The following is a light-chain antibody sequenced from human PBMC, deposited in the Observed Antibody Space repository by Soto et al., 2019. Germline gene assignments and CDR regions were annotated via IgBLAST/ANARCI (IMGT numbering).Light chain of an antibody. CDR2: YDR. CDR3: HVWDSATNRGV. J-gene: IGLJ3*02. CDR1: DIGTKS. Sequence: SYELTQPPSVSVAPGKTARFTCGGSDIGTKSVHWYQQKPGRAPVVVIYYDRDRPSGTPERFSGSNSGDTATLTISRVEAGDEADYFCHVWDSATNRGVFGGGTKLTVL. V-gene: IGLV3-21*04.